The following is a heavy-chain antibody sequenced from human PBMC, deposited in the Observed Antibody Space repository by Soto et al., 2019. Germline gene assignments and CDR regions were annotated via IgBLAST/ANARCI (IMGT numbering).Heavy chain of an antibody. J-gene: IGHJ4*02. CDR2: IIPIFGTA. D-gene: IGHD3-3*01. Sequence: QVQLVQSGAEVKKPGSSVKVSCKASGGTFSSYAISWARQAPGQGLEWMGGIIPIFGTANYAQKFQGRVTITADESTSTAYMELSSLRSEDTAVYYCASSLTYYDFWSGTIFDYWGQGTLVTVSS. CDR1: GGTFSSYA. V-gene: IGHV1-69*01. CDR3: ASSLTYYDFWSGTIFDY.